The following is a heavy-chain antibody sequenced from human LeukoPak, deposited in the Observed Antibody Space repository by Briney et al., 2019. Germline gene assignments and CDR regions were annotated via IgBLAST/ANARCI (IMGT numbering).Heavy chain of an antibody. CDR1: GYTFTNFG. D-gene: IGHD3-3*01. CDR2: ITPYNGNT. J-gene: IGHJ5*02. CDR3: ARGSPYYDFWSGYSRKVVSWFDP. Sequence: WASVKVSCKASGYTFTNFGISWVRQAPGQGLEWMGWITPYNGNTNYAQKLQGRVTLTTDTSTSTAYMELRSLRSDDTAVYYCARGSPYYDFWSGYSRKVVSWFDPWGQGTLVTVSS. V-gene: IGHV1-18*01.